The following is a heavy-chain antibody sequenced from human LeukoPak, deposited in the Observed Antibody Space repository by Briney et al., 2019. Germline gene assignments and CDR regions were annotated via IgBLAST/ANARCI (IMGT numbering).Heavy chain of an antibody. CDR1: AFTVSSNY. J-gene: IGHJ4*02. V-gene: IGHV3-15*01. D-gene: IGHD3-22*01. Sequence: GGSLRLSCAASAFTVSSNYMSWVRQAPGKGLEWVGRIKSKTDGGTTDYAAPVKGRFTISRDDSKNTLYLQMNSLKTEDTAVYYCTTDLPPLGDYDSSGYTYWGQGTLVTVSS. CDR3: TTDLPPLGDYDSSGYTY. CDR2: IKSKTDGGTT.